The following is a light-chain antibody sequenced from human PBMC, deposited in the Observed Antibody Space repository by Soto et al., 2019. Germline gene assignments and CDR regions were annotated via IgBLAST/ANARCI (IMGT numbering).Light chain of an antibody. Sequence: SYELTQSPSVSVSPGQTASITCSGDNLYNKYTCWYQQKPGQSPVLVIYQDRKRPSGIPERFSGSNSGNTATLTIGATQAMDEAVYYCQSWDSSTVVFGGGTKLTVL. CDR2: QDR. V-gene: IGLV3-1*01. CDR1: NLYNKY. J-gene: IGLJ2*01. CDR3: QSWDSSTVV.